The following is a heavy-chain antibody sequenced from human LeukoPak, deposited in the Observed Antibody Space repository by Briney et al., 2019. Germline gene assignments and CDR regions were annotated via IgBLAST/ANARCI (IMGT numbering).Heavy chain of an antibody. CDR2: ISGSGGSA. CDR1: GFTFSSYA. V-gene: IGHV3-23*01. Sequence: GGSLRLSCAASGFTFSSYAMSWVRQAPGKGLEWVSAISGSGGSAYYADSVKGRFTISRDNSKNTLYLQMNSLRAEDMAVYYCAKFGSYYGVFIDYWGQGTLVTVSS. J-gene: IGHJ4*02. CDR3: AKFGSYYGVFIDY. D-gene: IGHD1-26*01.